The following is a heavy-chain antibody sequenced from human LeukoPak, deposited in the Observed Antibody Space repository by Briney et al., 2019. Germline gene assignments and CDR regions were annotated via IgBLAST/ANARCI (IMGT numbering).Heavy chain of an antibody. V-gene: IGHV4-39*01. Sequence: SETLSLTCTVSGGSISSSRYYGGWIRQPPGKGLEWIGSIYYSGSTYYNPSLKSRVTISVDTSKNQFSLKLSSVTAADTAVYYCARWSPGPDYYYYYYMDVWGKGTTVTISS. CDR2: IYYSGST. D-gene: IGHD1-14*01. CDR1: GGSISSSRYY. CDR3: ARWSPGPDYYYYYYMDV. J-gene: IGHJ6*03.